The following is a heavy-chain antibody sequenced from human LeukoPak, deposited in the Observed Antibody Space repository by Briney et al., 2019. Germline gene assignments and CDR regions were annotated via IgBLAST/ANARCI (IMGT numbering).Heavy chain of an antibody. CDR2: VYYSGST. CDR3: ARVADTAMNYFDY. CDR1: GASISSGDYY. J-gene: IGHJ4*02. D-gene: IGHD5-18*01. V-gene: IGHV4-30-4*08. Sequence: SETLSLTCTVSGASISSGDYYWSWIRQPPGKGLEWIGDVYYSGSTYYNTSLKSRLTISVDTSENQFSLKLSSVTAADTAVYYCARVADTAMNYFDYWGQGTLVTVSS.